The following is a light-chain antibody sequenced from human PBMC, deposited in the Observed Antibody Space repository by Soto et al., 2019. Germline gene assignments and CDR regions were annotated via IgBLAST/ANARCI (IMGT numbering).Light chain of an antibody. CDR2: KAS. Sequence: DIQMTQSPSTLSASVGDRVTITCRASQSISTWLAWYQQKPGKAPKLLIYKASSLESGVPSRFSGSGSGTEFTLTISSLQPDDFAVYYCQQYNKWPPYTFGQGTKLEIK. J-gene: IGKJ2*01. CDR1: QSISTW. CDR3: QQYNKWPPYT. V-gene: IGKV1-5*03.